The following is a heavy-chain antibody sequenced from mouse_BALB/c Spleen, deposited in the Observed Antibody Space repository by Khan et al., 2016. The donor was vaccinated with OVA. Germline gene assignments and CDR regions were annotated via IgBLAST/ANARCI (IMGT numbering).Heavy chain of an antibody. CDR1: GYTFSNYW. V-gene: IGHV1-80*01. CDR3: VSYVDYMAWFTH. J-gene: IGHJ3*01. D-gene: IGHD2-13*01. Sequence: QVQLQQPGAELVRPGSSVKISCKASGYTFSNYWMSWLRQRPGQVLEWIGQIFPRDDDTNYNGRFKGKVTLTADKSSTTAYMQLSGLTSEDSAGYVCVSYVDYMAWFTHWGQGTLVTVSA. CDR2: IFPRDDDT.